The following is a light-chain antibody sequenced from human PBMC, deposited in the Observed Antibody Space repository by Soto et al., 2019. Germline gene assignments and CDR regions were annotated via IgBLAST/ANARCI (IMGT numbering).Light chain of an antibody. CDR1: RSEFGNYSY. Sequence: QSVPTQPPPPSRSPGQSVTISWTGTRSEFGNYSYVSGYQQHPGKAPKLMVYEVSKRPSGVPDRFSGSKSGNTASLTVSGLQAEDEADYYCSSYAGSNNFYVFGTGTKVTVL. CDR2: EVS. J-gene: IGLJ1*01. CDR3: SSYAGSNNFYV. V-gene: IGLV2-8*01.